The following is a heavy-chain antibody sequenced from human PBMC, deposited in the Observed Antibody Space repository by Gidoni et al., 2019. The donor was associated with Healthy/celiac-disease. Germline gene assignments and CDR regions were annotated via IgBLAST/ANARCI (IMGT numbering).Heavy chain of an antibody. V-gene: IGHV3-9*01. CDR2: ISWNSGSI. D-gene: IGHD6-6*01. CDR3: AKDITELVDSSSSGEDAFDI. J-gene: IGHJ3*02. CDR1: GFTFDDYA. Sequence: EVQLVESGGGLVQPGRSLRLSCAASGFTFDDYAMHWVRQAPGKGLEWVSGISWNSGSIGYADSVKGRFTISRDNAKNSLYLQMNSLRAEDTALYYCAKDITELVDSSSSGEDAFDIWGQGTMVTVSS.